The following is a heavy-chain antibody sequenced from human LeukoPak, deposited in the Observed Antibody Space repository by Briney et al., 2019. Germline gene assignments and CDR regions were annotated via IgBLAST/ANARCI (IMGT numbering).Heavy chain of an antibody. CDR1: GFSVSSNY. CDR3: ARGFVQTGYSSSSYVH. Sequence: PGGSLRLSCTASGFSVSSNYMSWGRQAPGQGLEWVSVMFASGSTYYADSVKGRFTFSRDIFRNTLYLQLNSLRVEDTALYYCARGFVQTGYSSSSYVHWGQGTLVTVSS. CDR2: MFASGST. D-gene: IGHD6-13*01. V-gene: IGHV3-66*01. J-gene: IGHJ4*02.